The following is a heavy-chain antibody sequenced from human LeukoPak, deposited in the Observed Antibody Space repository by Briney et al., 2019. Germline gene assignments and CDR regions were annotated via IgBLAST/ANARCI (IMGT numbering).Heavy chain of an antibody. CDR3: ARDNGPNNDYGDYPTLRYYGMDV. CDR2: ISASDDST. Sequence: PSGGSLRLSCAASGFTLSSYAMSWVRQAPGKGLEWVSGISASDDSTYYGDSVKGRFTISRDNSKNTLYLQMNSLRDEDTAVYYCARDNGPNNDYGDYPTLRYYGMDVWGQGTTVTVSS. J-gene: IGHJ6*02. V-gene: IGHV3-23*01. CDR1: GFTLSSYA. D-gene: IGHD4-17*01.